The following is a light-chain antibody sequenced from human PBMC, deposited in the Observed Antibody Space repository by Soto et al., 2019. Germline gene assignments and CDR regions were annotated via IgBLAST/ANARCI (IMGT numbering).Light chain of an antibody. CDR1: QSVTSTY. J-gene: IGKJ1*01. CDR2: GAS. V-gene: IGKV3-20*01. Sequence: DIVLTQTPGTLSLSPGERATLSCRASQSVTSTYLAWYQQKPGQSPRLLIYGASSRATGIPDRFSGSGSGTDFTLTISRLEPEDFAVYYCQQYNKWPPWTFGQGPKVEIK. CDR3: QQYNKWPPWT.